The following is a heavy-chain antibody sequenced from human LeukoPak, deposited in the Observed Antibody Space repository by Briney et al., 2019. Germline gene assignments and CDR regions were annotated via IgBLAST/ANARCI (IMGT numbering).Heavy chain of an antibody. V-gene: IGHV3-74*01. J-gene: IGHJ5*02. D-gene: IGHD2-15*01. CDR2: INSDGSST. Sequence: PGGSLRLSCAASGFTFSSYWMHWVRQAPGQGLVWVSRINSDGSSTSYADSVKGRFTISRDNAKNTLYLQMNSLRAEDTAVYYCARDLGYCSGGSCYVYNWFDPWGQGTLVTVSS. CDR1: GFTFSSYW. CDR3: ARDLGYCSGGSCYVYNWFDP.